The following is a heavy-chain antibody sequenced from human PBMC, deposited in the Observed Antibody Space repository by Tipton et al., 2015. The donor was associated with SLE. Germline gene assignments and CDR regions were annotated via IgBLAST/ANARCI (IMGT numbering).Heavy chain of an antibody. CDR1: SGSISSSSYY. CDR2: IYYSGST. CDR3: AREREYYYGSGTTNGMDV. D-gene: IGHD3-10*01. Sequence: TLSLTCIVSSGSISSSSYYWSWIRQHPGKGLEWIGYIYYSGSTYYNPSLKSRVTISVDTSKNQFSLKLSSVTAADTAVYYCAREREYYYGSGTTNGMDVWGQGTTVTVSS. V-gene: IGHV4-31*03. J-gene: IGHJ6*02.